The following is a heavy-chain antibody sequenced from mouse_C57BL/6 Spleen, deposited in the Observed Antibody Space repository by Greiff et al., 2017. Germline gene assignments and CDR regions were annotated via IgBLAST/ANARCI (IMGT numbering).Heavy chain of an antibody. CDR2: LSSGRITI. CDR3: ARRIYYGNYYAMDY. CDR1: GFTFSDYG. Sequence: EVKLVESGGGLVKPGGSLTLSCAASGFTFSDYGMPWVRPAPEQGLEWVAYLSSGRITISYEDPVKGRFTISRDNAKNTLFLQMTRLRSEDTAMYYCARRIYYGNYYAMDYGGQGTSGTVSS. V-gene: IGHV5-17*01. J-gene: IGHJ4*01. D-gene: IGHD2-1*01.